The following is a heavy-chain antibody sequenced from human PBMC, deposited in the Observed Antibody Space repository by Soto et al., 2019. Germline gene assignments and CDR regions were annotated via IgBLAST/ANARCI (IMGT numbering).Heavy chain of an antibody. J-gene: IGHJ5*02. CDR3: ARDESLRGFDP. CDR1: GYTFTSYA. D-gene: IGHD3-16*01. CDR2: INAGNGNT. Sequence: QVQLVQSGAEVKKPGASVKVSCKASGYTFTSYAMHWVRQAPGQRLEWMGWINAGNGNTKYSQKFQGRVTITRDTAASTAYMELSSLRSEDTAVYYCARDESLRGFDPWGQGTLVTVSS. V-gene: IGHV1-3*01.